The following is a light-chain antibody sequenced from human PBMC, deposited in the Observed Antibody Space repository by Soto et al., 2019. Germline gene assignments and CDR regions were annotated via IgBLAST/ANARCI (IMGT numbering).Light chain of an antibody. Sequence: DIQMTQSPSSLSASVGDRVTITCRASQSITIYLNWYQHKPGKAPRLLIYTATSLQSGVPSRFSGSGSGTDFTLTISSLQPEDFATYYCQQSFSTPITFGQGTRLRL. CDR1: QSITIY. V-gene: IGKV1-39*01. J-gene: IGKJ5*01. CDR2: TAT. CDR3: QQSFSTPIT.